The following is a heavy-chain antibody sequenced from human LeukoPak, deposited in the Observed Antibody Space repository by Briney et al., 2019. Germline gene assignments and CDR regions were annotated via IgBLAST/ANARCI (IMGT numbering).Heavy chain of an antibody. D-gene: IGHD3-3*01. CDR2: IDTDGSST. CDR3: ARAPNDYWSGYSASFDY. V-gene: IGHV3-74*01. Sequence: GGSLRLSCAASGFSFISYWTHWVRQAPGKGLVWVSRIDTDGSSTRYADSVKGRFTISIDNAKNTLYLQMNSLRAEDTAVYYCARAPNDYWSGYSASFDYWGQGTLVTVSS. J-gene: IGHJ4*02. CDR1: GFSFISYW.